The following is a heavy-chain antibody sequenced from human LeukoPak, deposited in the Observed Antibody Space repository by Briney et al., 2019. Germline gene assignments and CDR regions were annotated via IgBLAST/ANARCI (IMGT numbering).Heavy chain of an antibody. Sequence: PGGSLRLSCVASGFTFSSCAMNWVRQAPGKGLEWVSAVRVGGETHYADSVKGRFTISRDNAANTVYLQMSGLRVEDTAVYHCAKDTRTISCLDYWGQGTLVTVSS. CDR2: VRVGGET. J-gene: IGHJ4*02. CDR1: GFTFSSCA. D-gene: IGHD3-3*01. V-gene: IGHV3-23*01. CDR3: AKDTRTISCLDY.